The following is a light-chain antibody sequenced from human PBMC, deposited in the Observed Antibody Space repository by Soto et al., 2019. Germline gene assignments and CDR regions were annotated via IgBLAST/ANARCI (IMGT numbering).Light chain of an antibody. CDR3: QQSYSTPPWT. CDR2: AAS. V-gene: IGKV1-39*01. CDR1: QSIVTY. J-gene: IGKJ1*01. Sequence: DIQMTQSPSSLSASVGARAPITCRASQSIVTYLNWYLQKPGKAPKLLIYAASNLQSGVPSRFSGSGSGTDFTLTISSLQPEDFATYFCQQSYSTPPWTFGQGTKVDI.